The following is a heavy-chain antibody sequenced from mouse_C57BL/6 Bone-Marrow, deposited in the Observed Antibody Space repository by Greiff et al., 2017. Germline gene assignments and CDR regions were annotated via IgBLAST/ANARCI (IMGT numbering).Heavy chain of an antibody. D-gene: IGHD1-1*01. V-gene: IGHV2-2*01. CDR1: GFSLTSYG. CDR3: ADTVVAVDGYFDV. CDR2: IWSGGST. Sequence: QFQLQQSGPCLVQPSQSLSITCTVSGFSLTSYGVHWVRQSPGKGLEWLGVIWSGGSTDYNAAFISRLSISKDNSKSHVFFKMNSLQADDTAIYYSADTVVAVDGYFDVWSTGTTVTVSS. J-gene: IGHJ1*03.